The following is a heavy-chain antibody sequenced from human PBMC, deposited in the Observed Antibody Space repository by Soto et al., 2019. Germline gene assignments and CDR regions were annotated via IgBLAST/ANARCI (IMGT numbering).Heavy chain of an antibody. D-gene: IGHD2-15*01. V-gene: IGHV1-3*01. J-gene: IGHJ5*02. CDR2: INPDNGNT. Sequence: ASVKVSCKASGYTFTRYTMNCVRQALGQRLEWMGWINPDNGNTKSSQKFQDRVIITRDTSASTAYMDLSSLRSEDTAVYYCARGIATGQLDPWGQGTLVTVSS. CDR1: GYTFTRYT. CDR3: ARGIATGQLDP.